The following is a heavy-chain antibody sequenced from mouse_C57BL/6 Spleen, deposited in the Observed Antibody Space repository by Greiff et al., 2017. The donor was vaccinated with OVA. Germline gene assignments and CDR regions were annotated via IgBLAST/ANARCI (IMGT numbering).Heavy chain of an antibody. J-gene: IGHJ4*01. CDR1: GFSLTSYG. CDR2: IWSGGST. Sequence: VKLVESGPGLVQPSQSLSITCTVSGFSLTSYGVHWVRQSPGKGLEWLGVIWSGGSTDYNAAFISRLSISKDNSKSQVFFKMNSLQADDTAIYYCARNSIYDGSPYYAMDYWGQGTSVTVSS. D-gene: IGHD2-3*01. V-gene: IGHV2-2*01. CDR3: ARNSIYDGSPYYAMDY.